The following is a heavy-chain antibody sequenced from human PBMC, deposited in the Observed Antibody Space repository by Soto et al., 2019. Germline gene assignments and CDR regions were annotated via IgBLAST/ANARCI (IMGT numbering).Heavy chain of an antibody. CDR1: GGTFSTYA. V-gene: IGHV1-69*12. CDR3: ASGIQLWLRRINDEYIG. D-gene: IGHD5-18*01. CDR2: IIPMFGTA. J-gene: IGHJ4*02. Sequence: QVQLVQSGAEVKKPESSVKVSCKAPGGTFSTYAISWVRQAPGQGLEWMGGIIPMFGTANYAQRFRDRVTITADETTNTVYMKLSILRSEYTAVYFCASGIQLWLRRINDEYIGWGQGTLVTV.